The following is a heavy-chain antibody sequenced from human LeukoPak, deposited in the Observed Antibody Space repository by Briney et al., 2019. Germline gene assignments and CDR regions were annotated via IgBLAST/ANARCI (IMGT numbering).Heavy chain of an antibody. CDR2: ISYDGSNK. CDR3: AREYSNYGWFDP. V-gene: IGHV3-30*04. D-gene: IGHD4-11*01. J-gene: IGHJ5*02. CDR1: GFTFSSYA. Sequence: GGSLRLSCAASGFTFSSYAMHWARQAPGKGLEWVAVISYDGSNKYYADSVKGRFTISRDNSKNTLYLQMNSLRAEDTAVYYCAREYSNYGWFDPWGQGTLVTVSS.